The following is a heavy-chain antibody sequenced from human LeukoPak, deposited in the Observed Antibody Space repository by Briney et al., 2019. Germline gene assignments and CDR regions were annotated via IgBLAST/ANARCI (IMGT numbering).Heavy chain of an antibody. J-gene: IGHJ6*02. V-gene: IGHV3-48*02. CDR2: ISSSSSTI. D-gene: IGHD6-13*01. Sequence: GGSLRLSCAASGFTFSSYSMNWVRQAPGKGLEWVSYISSSSSTIYYADSVKGRFTISRDNAKNSLYLQMNSLRDEDTAVYYCARGISSSWTFYYYYGVDVWGQGTTVTVSS. CDR1: GFTFSSYS. CDR3: ARGISSSWTFYYYYGVDV.